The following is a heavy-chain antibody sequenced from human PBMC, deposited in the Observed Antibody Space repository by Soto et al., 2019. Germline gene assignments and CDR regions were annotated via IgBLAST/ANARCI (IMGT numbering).Heavy chain of an antibody. CDR3: ANYSPYDFWSGYYLGPDY. Sequence: GESLKISCAASGFTFSSYAMSWVRQAPGKGLEWVSAISGSGGSTYYADSVKGRFTISRDNSKNTLYLQMNSLRAEDTAVYYCANYSPYDFWSGYYLGPDYWGQGTLVTVSS. CDR2: ISGSGGST. V-gene: IGHV3-23*01. CDR1: GFTFSSYA. D-gene: IGHD3-3*01. J-gene: IGHJ4*02.